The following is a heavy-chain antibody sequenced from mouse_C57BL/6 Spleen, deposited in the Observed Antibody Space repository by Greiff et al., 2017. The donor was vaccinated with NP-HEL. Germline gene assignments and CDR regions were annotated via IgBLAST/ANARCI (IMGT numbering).Heavy chain of an antibody. V-gene: IGHV1-26*01. Sequence: EVQLQQSGPELVKPGASVKISCKASGYTFTDYYMNWVKQSHGKSLEWIGDINPNNGGTSYKQKFKGKATLTVDKSSSTAYMELRSLTSEDSAVYYCARDGNEFAYWGQGTLVTVSA. CDR1: GYTFTDYY. CDR2: INPNNGGT. CDR3: ARDGNEFAY. D-gene: IGHD2-1*01. J-gene: IGHJ3*01.